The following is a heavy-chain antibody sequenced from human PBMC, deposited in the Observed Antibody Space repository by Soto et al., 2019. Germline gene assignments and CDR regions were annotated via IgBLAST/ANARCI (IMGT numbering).Heavy chain of an antibody. V-gene: IGHV3-33*08. J-gene: IGHJ4*02. CDR3: ARDARFIAAAGTSDYFDY. Sequence: GGSLRLSCAASGFTFSSYSMNWVRQAPGKGLEWVAVIWNNGSNKYYADSVKGRFTISRDNSKNTLYLQMNSLRAEDTAVYYCARDARFIAAAGTSDYFDYWGQGTLVTVSS. D-gene: IGHD6-13*01. CDR1: GFTFSSYS. CDR2: IWNNGSNK.